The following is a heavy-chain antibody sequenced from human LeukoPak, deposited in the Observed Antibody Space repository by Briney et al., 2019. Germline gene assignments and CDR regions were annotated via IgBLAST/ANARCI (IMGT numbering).Heavy chain of an antibody. V-gene: IGHV3-30*18. CDR1: GFTFSSYG. CDR3: AKDHWGWGHYGMDV. CDR2: ISYDGSNK. D-gene: IGHD7-27*01. Sequence: PGRSLRLSCAASGFTFSSYGMHWVRQAPGKGLEWVAVISYDGSNKYYADSVKGRFTISRDNSKNTLYLQMNSLRAEDTAVYYCAKDHWGWGHYGMDVWGQGTTVTVSS. J-gene: IGHJ6*02.